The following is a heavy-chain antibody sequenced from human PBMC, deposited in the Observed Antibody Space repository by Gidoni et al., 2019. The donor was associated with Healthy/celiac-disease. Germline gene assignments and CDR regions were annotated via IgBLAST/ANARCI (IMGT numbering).Heavy chain of an antibody. CDR2: ISAYDGNT. CDR3: ARDRRGENTYYYGSRGYRDFDY. Sequence: QVQLVQSGAEVKKPGASVKVSCKASGYTFTRFGISWVRQAPGQGLEWVGWISAYDGNTNYAQKFQARVTMTTDTSTSTAYMELRSLRSDDTAVYYCARDRRGENTYYYGSRGYRDFDYWGQGTLVTVSS. CDR1: GYTFTRFG. V-gene: IGHV1-18*01. D-gene: IGHD3-22*01. J-gene: IGHJ4*02.